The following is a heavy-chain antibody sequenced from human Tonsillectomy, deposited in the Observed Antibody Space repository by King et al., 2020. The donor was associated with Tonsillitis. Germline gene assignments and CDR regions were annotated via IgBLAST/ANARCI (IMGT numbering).Heavy chain of an antibody. CDR3: AKDRGDCSGSSCYPEYFQH. D-gene: IGHD2-15*01. CDR1: GFTFSNYG. V-gene: IGHV3-30*02. J-gene: IGHJ1*01. CDR2: IRQDGSNK. Sequence: VQLVESGGGVVQPGGSLRLSCAASGFTFSNYGMHWVRQAPGKGLEWVAFIRQDGSNKYYADSVKGRFTISRDNSQNTLYLQMNSLRAEDTAVYYCAKDRGDCSGSSCYPEYFQHWGQGTLVTVSS.